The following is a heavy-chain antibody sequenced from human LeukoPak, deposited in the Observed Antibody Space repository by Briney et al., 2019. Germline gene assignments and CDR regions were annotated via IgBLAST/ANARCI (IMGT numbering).Heavy chain of an antibody. Sequence: PGGSLRLSCTASGFTFGDYAMNWVRQAPGKGLEWVGFIRSTPYGGTTEYAASVEGRFTIFRDDSKSIAYLQMNSLKTEDTAMYYCTRAGVVSYYFDYWGQGTLVTVSS. D-gene: IGHD3-10*01. CDR1: GFTFGDYA. V-gene: IGHV3-49*04. J-gene: IGHJ4*02. CDR3: TRAGVVSYYFDY. CDR2: IRSTPYGGTT.